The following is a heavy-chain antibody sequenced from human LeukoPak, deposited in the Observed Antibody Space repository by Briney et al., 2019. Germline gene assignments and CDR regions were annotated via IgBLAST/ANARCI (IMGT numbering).Heavy chain of an antibody. CDR1: GGSINSNNYY. V-gene: IGHV4-39*01. D-gene: IGHD3-3*01. Sequence: SEALSLTCTVSGGSINSNNYYWGWIRQPPGKGLEWIGSIYSSGSAYYNPSLKSRVTISVDTSKNQFSLRLSSVTAADTAVYYCQSRYLEWLLEYWGQGTLVTVSS. CDR2: IYSSGSA. CDR3: QSRYLEWLLEY. J-gene: IGHJ4*02.